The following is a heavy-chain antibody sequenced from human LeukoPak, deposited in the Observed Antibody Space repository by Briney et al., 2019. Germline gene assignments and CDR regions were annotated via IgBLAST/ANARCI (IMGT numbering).Heavy chain of an antibody. CDR3: ANSGNYYDSSGHDY. CDR2: ISGSGGST. D-gene: IGHD3-22*01. V-gene: IGHV3-23*01. J-gene: IGHJ4*02. CDR1: GFTFSSYA. Sequence: GGSLRLSCVASGFTFSSYAMSWVRQAPGKGLEWVSGISGSGGSTYYADSVKGRFTISRDTSKYTLYLQMNSLRAEDTAVYYCANSGNYYDSSGHDYWGQGTLVTVSS.